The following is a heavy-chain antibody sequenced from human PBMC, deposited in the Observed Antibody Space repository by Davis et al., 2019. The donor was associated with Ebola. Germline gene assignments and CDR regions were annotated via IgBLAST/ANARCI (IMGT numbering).Heavy chain of an antibody. V-gene: IGHV6-1*01. D-gene: IGHD2-2*02. CDR3: ARSLEPAAILGYYYYMDV. Sequence: SQTLSLTCAISGDSVSSNSAAWNWIRQSPSRGLEWLGRTCYRSKWYNDYAVSVKSRITINPDTSKNQFSLQLNSVTPEDTAVYYCARSLEPAAILGYYYYMDVWGKGTTVTVSS. CDR1: GDSVSSNSAA. J-gene: IGHJ6*03. CDR2: TCYRSKWYN.